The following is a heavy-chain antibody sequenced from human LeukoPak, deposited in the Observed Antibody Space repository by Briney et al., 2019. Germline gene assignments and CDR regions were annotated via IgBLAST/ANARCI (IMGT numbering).Heavy chain of an antibody. CDR3: ARDWNYGFDY. J-gene: IGHJ4*02. Sequence: GGSLRLSCAASGFTFSKTWMSWVRQAPGKGLERVANIKVDGSERYYVDSVKGRFTISRDNAKNSLYLQMNSLQAEDTAIYYCARDWNYGFDYWVQGTLVTVSS. D-gene: IGHD1-7*01. V-gene: IGHV3-7*01. CDR1: GFTFSKTW. CDR2: IKVDGSER.